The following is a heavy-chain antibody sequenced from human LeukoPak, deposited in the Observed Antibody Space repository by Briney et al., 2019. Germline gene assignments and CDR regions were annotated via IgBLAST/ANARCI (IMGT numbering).Heavy chain of an antibody. CDR3: APRPTPDYGGD. V-gene: IGHV3-23*01. D-gene: IGHD4-23*01. CDR1: GFTFSSYA. J-gene: IGHJ4*02. Sequence: PGGSLRLSCAASGFTFSSYAMSWVRQAPGKGLEWVSAISGSGGSTYYADSVKGRFTISRDNSKNTLYLQMNSLRAEDTAVYYRAPRPTPDYGGDWGQGTLVTVSS. CDR2: ISGSGGST.